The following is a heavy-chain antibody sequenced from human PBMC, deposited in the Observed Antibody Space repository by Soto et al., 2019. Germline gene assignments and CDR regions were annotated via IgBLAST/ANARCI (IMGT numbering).Heavy chain of an antibody. V-gene: IGHV3-30-3*01. Sequence: QVQLVESGGGVVQPGRSLRLSCAASGFTFSSYAMHWVRQAPGKGLEWVAVISYDGSNKYYADSVKGRFTISRDNSKNTLYLQMHSLRAEDTAVYYCARALWFGPHTDYWGQGTLVTVSS. D-gene: IGHD3-10*01. CDR2: ISYDGSNK. J-gene: IGHJ4*02. CDR3: ARALWFGPHTDY. CDR1: GFTFSSYA.